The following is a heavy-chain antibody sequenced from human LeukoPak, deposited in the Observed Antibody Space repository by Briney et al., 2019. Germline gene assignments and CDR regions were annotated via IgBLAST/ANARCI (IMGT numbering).Heavy chain of an antibody. CDR1: GFTFSSYG. D-gene: IGHD4-17*01. CDR2: ISYDGSNK. Sequence: GGSLRLSCAASGFTFSSYGMHWVRQAPGKGLEWVAVISYDGSNKYYADSVKGRFTISRDNSKSTLYLQMNSLRAEDTAVYYCAKEGGAYGEGYYFDYWGQGTLVTVSS. CDR3: AKEGGAYGEGYYFDY. V-gene: IGHV3-30*18. J-gene: IGHJ4*02.